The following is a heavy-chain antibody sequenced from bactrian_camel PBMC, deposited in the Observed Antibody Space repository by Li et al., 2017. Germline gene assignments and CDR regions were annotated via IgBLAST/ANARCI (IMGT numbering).Heavy chain of an antibody. CDR2: IDSDGST. J-gene: IGHJ7*01. CDR1: GFAYGSYC. Sequence: VQLVESGGGSVQTGGSLRLSCAVSGFAYGSYCMGWFRQAPGMLREGVATIDSDGSTSYADSVKGRFAISRDNARNTLYLQLNSLKTEDTAMYFCSRGGLNWPYYGMDYWGKGTQVTVS. D-gene: IGHD8*01. V-gene: IGHV3S26*01.